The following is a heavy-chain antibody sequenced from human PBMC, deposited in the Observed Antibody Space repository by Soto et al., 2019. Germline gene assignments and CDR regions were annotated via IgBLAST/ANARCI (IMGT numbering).Heavy chain of an antibody. J-gene: IGHJ4*02. CDR3: ARDWSSGSSF. Sequence: PVEVSCKASGGTISSYAIICVRQAPGQGLEWMGGIIPIFGTANYAQKFQGRVTITADESTSTAYMELSSLRSEDTAVYYCARDWSSGSSFWGQGTLVTVSS. D-gene: IGHD6-19*01. CDR2: IIPIFGTA. CDR1: GGTISSYA. V-gene: IGHV1-69*13.